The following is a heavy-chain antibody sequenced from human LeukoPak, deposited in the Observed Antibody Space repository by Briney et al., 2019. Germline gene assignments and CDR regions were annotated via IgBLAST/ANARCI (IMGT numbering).Heavy chain of an antibody. J-gene: IGHJ4*02. CDR3: ARQRGSGCLDY. V-gene: IGHV3-7*01. CDR2: IKQDGSEK. Sequence: GGSLRLSCAASSFTLSNYWMSWVRQAPGKGLEWVANIKQDGSEKYYVDSVKGRFTISRDNAKNSLSLQMNSLRAEDTAVYYCARQRGSGCLDYWGQGTLVTVSS. D-gene: IGHD6-19*01. CDR1: SFTLSNYW.